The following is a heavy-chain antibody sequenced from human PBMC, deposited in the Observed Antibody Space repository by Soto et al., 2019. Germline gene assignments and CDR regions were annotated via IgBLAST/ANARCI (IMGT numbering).Heavy chain of an antibody. Sequence: QITLKESGPTLVRPTQTLTLTCAFSGFSLSTSGVGVGWIRQPPGKALEWLAVIYWDDSKHYTQPLRSKLTITKDSSKHQVVLTMTNMDPMDTGTYYCAHKGPEDWPLDYWGQGTLVTVSS. J-gene: IGHJ4*02. CDR2: IYWDDSK. CDR1: GFSLSTSGVG. CDR3: AHKGPEDWPLDY. D-gene: IGHD3-9*01. V-gene: IGHV2-5*02.